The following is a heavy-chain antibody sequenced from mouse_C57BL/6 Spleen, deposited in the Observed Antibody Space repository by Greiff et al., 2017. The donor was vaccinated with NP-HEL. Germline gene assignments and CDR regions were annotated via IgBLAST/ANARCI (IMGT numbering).Heavy chain of an antibody. CDR2: IYPGDGDT. Sequence: QVQLQQSGPELVKPGASVKISCKASGYAFSSSWMNWVKQRPGKGLEWIGRIYPGDGDTNYNGKFKGKATLTADKSSSTAYMQLSSLTSEDSAVYFCARSFHWYFDVGGTGTTVTVSS. CDR3: ARSFHWYFDV. CDR1: GYAFSSSW. J-gene: IGHJ1*03. V-gene: IGHV1-82*01.